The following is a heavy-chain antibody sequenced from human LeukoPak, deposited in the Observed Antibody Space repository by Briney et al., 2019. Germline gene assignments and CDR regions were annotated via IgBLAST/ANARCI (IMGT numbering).Heavy chain of an antibody. CDR1: GFTFSSYE. Sequence: GGSLRLSCAASGFTFSSYEMNWVRQAPGKGLEWVSYISSSGNTIYYADSVKGRFTISRDNAKNPLYLQMNSLRAEDTADYYCARGVALDYWGQGTLVTVSS. CDR2: ISSSGNTI. V-gene: IGHV3-48*03. J-gene: IGHJ4*02. D-gene: IGHD5-12*01. CDR3: ARGVALDY.